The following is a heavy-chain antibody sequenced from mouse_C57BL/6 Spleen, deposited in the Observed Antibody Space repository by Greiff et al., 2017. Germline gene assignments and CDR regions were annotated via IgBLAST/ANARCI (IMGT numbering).Heavy chain of an antibody. D-gene: IGHD2-1*01. CDR2: INPSTGGT. CDR1: GYSFTGYY. Sequence: VQLQQSRPELVKPGASVKISCKASGYSFTGYYMNWVKQSPEKSLEWIGEINPSTGGTTYNQKFKAKATLTVDKSSSTAYMQLKSLTSEDSAVYYCARFGNYEGYWGQGTTLTVSS. V-gene: IGHV1-42*01. J-gene: IGHJ2*01. CDR3: ARFGNYEGY.